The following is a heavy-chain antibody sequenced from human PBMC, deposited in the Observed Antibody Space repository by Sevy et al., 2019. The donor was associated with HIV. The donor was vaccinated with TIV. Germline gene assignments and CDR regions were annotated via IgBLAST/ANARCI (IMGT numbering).Heavy chain of an antibody. D-gene: IGHD2-21*02. CDR2: ISGSGYST. V-gene: IGHV3-23*01. J-gene: IGHJ4*02. Sequence: GGSLRLSCAASGFTFSNYAMSWVRQAPGKGLEWVSAISGSGYSTYYADSVKGRFTSSRDKSKNPLYLQINGLRAGDTAVYYGAKHMADVCGYCFLPLYDFDYWGQGTLVTVSS. CDR1: GFTFSNYA. CDR3: AKHMADVCGYCFLPLYDFDY.